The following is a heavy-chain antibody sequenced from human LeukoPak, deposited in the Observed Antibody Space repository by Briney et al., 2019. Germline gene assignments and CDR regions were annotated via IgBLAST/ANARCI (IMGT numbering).Heavy chain of an antibody. CDR2: INTNTGNP. CDR3: ARDSGRSAAGTSEGY. V-gene: IGHV7-4-1*02. CDR1: GGTFSSYA. D-gene: IGHD6-13*01. J-gene: IGHJ4*02. Sequence: ASVKVSCKASGGTFSSYAISWVRQAPGQGLEWMGWINTNTGNPTYAQGFTGRFVFSLDTSVSTAYLQISSLKAEDTAVYYCARDSGRSAAGTSEGYWGQGTLVTVSS.